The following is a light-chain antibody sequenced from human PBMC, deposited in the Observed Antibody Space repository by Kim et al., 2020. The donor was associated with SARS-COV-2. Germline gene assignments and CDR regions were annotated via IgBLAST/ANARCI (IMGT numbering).Light chain of an antibody. Sequence: SASVGDRVTITCRASQGISSALAWYQQKPGKPPNLLIYDASSLESGVPSRFSGSGSGTDFTLTISSLQPEDFAIYDCQQFNSYPYTFGQGTKLEI. J-gene: IGKJ2*01. CDR1: QGISSA. CDR3: QQFNSYPYT. CDR2: DAS. V-gene: IGKV1-13*02.